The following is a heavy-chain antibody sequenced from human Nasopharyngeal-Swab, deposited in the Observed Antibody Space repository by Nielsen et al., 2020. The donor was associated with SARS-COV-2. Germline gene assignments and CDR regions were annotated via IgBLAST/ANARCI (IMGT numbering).Heavy chain of an antibody. Sequence: GSLRLSCTVSGGSISSSTYYWALIRQPPGKGLEWIGSIYYGGSTYYNPSLKSRVTISVDTSKNQFSLKLSSVTAADTAVYYCATLSSSWYEYYFDYWGQGTLVTVSS. D-gene: IGHD6-13*01. V-gene: IGHV4-39*01. CDR1: GGSISSSTYY. J-gene: IGHJ4*02. CDR3: ATLSSSWYEYYFDY. CDR2: IYYGGST.